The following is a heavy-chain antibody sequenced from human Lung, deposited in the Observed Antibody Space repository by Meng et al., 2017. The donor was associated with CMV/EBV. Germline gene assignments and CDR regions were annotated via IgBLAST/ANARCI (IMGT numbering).Heavy chain of an antibody. CDR1: GYTFTGYY. J-gene: IGHJ4*02. Sequence: ASVKVSCKASGYTFTGYYMHWVRQAPGQGLEWMGWINPNSGDTNYAQKFQGRVTMTRDTSINTAYMELSRLRSDDTAMYYCVRGGIVMAGTAPFDYWGQGHXVTVDS. V-gene: IGHV1-2*02. D-gene: IGHD2/OR15-2a*01. CDR3: VRGGIVMAGTAPFDY. CDR2: INPNSGDT.